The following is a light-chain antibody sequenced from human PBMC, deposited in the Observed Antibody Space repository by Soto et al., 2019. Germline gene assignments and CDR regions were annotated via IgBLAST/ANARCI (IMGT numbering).Light chain of an antibody. CDR2: GAS. Sequence: EIVLTQSPGTLSLSPGERATLSCRASQSVSSSYLAWYQQKPGQAPRLLIYGASSRATGIPDRFSGSGSGTDFTLNISRLEPEDFAVYYCQQYGSLPVTFGPGTKVEIK. CDR1: QSVSSSY. V-gene: IGKV3-20*01. CDR3: QQYGSLPVT. J-gene: IGKJ1*01.